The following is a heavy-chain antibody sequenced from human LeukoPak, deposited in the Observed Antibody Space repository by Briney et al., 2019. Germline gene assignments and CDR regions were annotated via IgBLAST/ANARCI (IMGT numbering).Heavy chain of an antibody. V-gene: IGHV4-30-4*01. D-gene: IGHD1-26*01. J-gene: IGHJ4*02. CDR1: GGSISNGDYY. Sequence: SETLSLTCTVSGGSISNGDYYWSWIRQPPGKGLEWIGYIYYSGSTYYDPSLKSRVTISVDTSKNQFSLKLSSVTAADTAVYYCARWELPRGGYFDYWGQGTLVTVSS. CDR3: ARWELPRGGYFDY. CDR2: IYYSGST.